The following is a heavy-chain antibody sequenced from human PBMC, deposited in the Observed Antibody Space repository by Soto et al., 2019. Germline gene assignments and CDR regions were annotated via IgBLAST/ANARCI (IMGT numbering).Heavy chain of an antibody. Sequence: EVQLVESGGGLVQPGGSLRLSCAASGFIFRRYEMTWVRQAPGKGLAWVSYISSTSSAIDYADSVRGRFTISRDNAKKSMYLQMNSLRAEDTAVYYCARVTVVSLYDAFDIWGQGTRVAVSS. CDR3: ARVTVVSLYDAFDI. CDR1: GFIFRRYE. V-gene: IGHV3-48*03. J-gene: IGHJ3*02. D-gene: IGHD2-2*02. CDR2: ISSTSSAI.